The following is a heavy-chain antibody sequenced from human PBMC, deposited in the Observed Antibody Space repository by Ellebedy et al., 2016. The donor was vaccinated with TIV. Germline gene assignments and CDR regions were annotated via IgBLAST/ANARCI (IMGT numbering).Heavy chain of an antibody. J-gene: IGHJ5*01. V-gene: IGHV3-23*01. Sequence: GGSLRLXXAASGFTFSNYVMTWVRQAPGKGLEWVSGIGGSGESTFYADSVKGRFTISRDNSKNRLYLRMNSLRAEDTATYFCAKGVVVAPGPTLNWFDSWGQGALVTVSS. CDR2: IGGSGEST. CDR1: GFTFSNYV. D-gene: IGHD2-15*01. CDR3: AKGVVVAPGPTLNWFDS.